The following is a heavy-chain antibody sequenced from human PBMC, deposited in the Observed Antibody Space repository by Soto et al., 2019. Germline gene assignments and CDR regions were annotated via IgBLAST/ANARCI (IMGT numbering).Heavy chain of an antibody. V-gene: IGHV5-10-1*01. CDR1: GYSLAGYW. J-gene: IGHJ4*02. D-gene: IGHD3-22*01. CDR3: ARQIYDSDTGPNFQYYFDS. CDR2: IDPSDSQT. Sequence: EFLKISRKGAGYSLAGYWITWVRQKPGKGLAWMGRIDPSDSQTYYSPSFRGHVTISVTKSITTVFLQWSSLRASDTAMYYCARQIYDSDTGPNFQYYFDSWGQGTPVTVSS.